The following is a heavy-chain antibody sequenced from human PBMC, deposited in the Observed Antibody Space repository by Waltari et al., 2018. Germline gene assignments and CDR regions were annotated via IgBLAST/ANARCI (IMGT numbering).Heavy chain of an antibody. CDR2: MYSGGGI. V-gene: IGHV3-53*01. CDR3: ARDPPGVAVSGKG. D-gene: IGHD6-19*01. CDR1: GFTVGNNY. J-gene: IGHJ4*02. Sequence: EVQLVESGVGLIQPGGSLRLSCAVSGFTVGNNYMSWVRQAPGKGLEWISLMYSGGGIHYADSVKGRFTISRDSSKNTLYLQMNSLRVEDTAVYYCARDPPGVAVSGKGWGQGTLVTVSS.